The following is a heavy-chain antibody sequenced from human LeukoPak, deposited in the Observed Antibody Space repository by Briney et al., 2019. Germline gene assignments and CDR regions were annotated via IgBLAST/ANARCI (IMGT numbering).Heavy chain of an antibody. D-gene: IGHD7-27*01. CDR1: GFTFSSYW. V-gene: IGHV3-74*01. J-gene: IGHJ4*02. CDR2: INSDGSST. Sequence: PGGSLRLSCAASGFTFSSYWMHWVRQAPGKGLVWVSRINSDGSSTSYADSVKGRFIISRDNAKNTLYLQMNSLRAEDTAVYYCAREGVLGKGYFDYWGQGTLVTVSS. CDR3: AREGVLGKGYFDY.